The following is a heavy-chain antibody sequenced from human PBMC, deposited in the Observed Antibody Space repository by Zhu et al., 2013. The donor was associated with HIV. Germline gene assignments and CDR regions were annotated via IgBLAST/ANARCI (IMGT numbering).Heavy chain of an antibody. CDR2: INPNSGGT. CDR3: ARDREDIVVVPAAIYLFDY. J-gene: IGHJ4*02. D-gene: IGHD2-2*01. V-gene: IGHV1-2*02. CDR1: GYTFTGYY. Sequence: QVQLVQSGAEVKKPGASVKVSCKASGYTFTGYYMHWVRQAPGQGLEWMGWINPNSGGTNYAQKFQGRVTMTRDTSISTAYMELSRLRSDDTAVYYCARDREDIVVVPAAIYLFDYWGQGTLVTVSS.